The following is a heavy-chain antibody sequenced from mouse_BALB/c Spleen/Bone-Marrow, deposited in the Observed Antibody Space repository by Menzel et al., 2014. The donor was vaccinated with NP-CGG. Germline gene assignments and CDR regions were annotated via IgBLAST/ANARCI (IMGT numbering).Heavy chain of an antibody. V-gene: IGHV1S81*02. CDR1: GYTFTSYW. Sequence: VKLMESGAELVKPGASVKLSCKTSGYTFTSYWMHWVKQRPGQGLEWIGEINPNNGRTNYNEKFRNKATQTVDKSSSTAYMQLSSLTSEDSAVYYCARYYNWYFDVWGAGTTVTVSS. CDR3: ARYYNWYFDV. D-gene: IGHD1-1*01. CDR2: INPNNGRT. J-gene: IGHJ1*01.